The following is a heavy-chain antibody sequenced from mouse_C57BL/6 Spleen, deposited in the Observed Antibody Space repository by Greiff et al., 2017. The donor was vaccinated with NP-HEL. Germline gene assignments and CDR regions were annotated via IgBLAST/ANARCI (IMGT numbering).Heavy chain of an antibody. J-gene: IGHJ4*01. Sequence: QVQLKQPGAELVMPGASVKLSCKASGYTFTSYWMHWVKQRPGQGLEWIGEIDPSDSYTNYNQKFKGKSTLTVDKSSSTAYMQLSSLTSEDSAVYYCARWTTVVAHYAMDYWGQGTSVTVSS. CDR2: IDPSDSYT. CDR3: ARWTTVVAHYAMDY. CDR1: GYTFTSYW. D-gene: IGHD1-1*01. V-gene: IGHV1-69*01.